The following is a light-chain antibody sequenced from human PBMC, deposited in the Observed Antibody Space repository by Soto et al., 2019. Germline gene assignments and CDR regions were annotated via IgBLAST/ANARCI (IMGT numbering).Light chain of an antibody. CDR2: EVS. V-gene: IGLV2-14*01. CDR3: SSYATLVTLI. Sequence: QSALTQPASVSGSPGQSITISCTGTSSDVGGYNYVSWYQQHPGKAPKLIIYEVSHRPSGVSDRFSGSKSGNTASLTISGLPAEDEADYYCSSYATLVTLIFGCGTQLTVL. CDR1: SSDVGGYNY. J-gene: IGLJ2*01.